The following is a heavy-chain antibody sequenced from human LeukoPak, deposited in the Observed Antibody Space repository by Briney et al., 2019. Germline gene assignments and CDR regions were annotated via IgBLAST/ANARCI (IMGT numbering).Heavy chain of an antibody. Sequence: GGSLRLSCAASGFNSDDYAMHWVRQAPGKGLEWVAGISWKSGNIGYADSVKGRFTISRDDAKNSLYLQMNSLRAEDTALYYCAKDLGSGGWTQYYYHYAIDVWGQGTTVTVSS. CDR2: ISWKSGNI. J-gene: IGHJ6*02. V-gene: IGHV3-9*02. CDR1: GFNSDDYA. D-gene: IGHD6-19*01. CDR3: AKDLGSGGWTQYYYHYAIDV.